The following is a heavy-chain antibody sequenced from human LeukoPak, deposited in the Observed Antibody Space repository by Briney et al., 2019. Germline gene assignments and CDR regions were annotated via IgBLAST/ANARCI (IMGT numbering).Heavy chain of an antibody. CDR1: GGSISSHY. Sequence: SSETLSLTCTVSGGSISSHYWSWIRQPPGKGLEWIGYLYDYGRTKHNPSLNSRLTLSADTSKNQFPLRLSSATAADTAVYFCATIKRGNIFGYFDFWGQGILVAVSS. V-gene: IGHV4-59*11. D-gene: IGHD5-18*01. J-gene: IGHJ4*02. CDR2: LYDYGRT. CDR3: ATIKRGNIFGYFDF.